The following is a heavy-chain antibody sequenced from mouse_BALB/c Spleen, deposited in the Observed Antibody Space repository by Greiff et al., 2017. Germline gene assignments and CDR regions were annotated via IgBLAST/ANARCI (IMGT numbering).Heavy chain of an antibody. CDR3: ARYDGYYRYFDV. J-gene: IGHJ1*01. CDR2: ISYSGST. CDR1: GYSITSDYA. Sequence: EVKLEESGPGLVKPSQSLSLTCTVTGYSITSDYAWNWIRQFPGNKLEWMGYISYSGSTSYNPSLKSRISITRDTSKNQFFLQLNSVTTEDTATYYCARYDGYYRYFDVWGAGTTVTVSS. D-gene: IGHD2-3*01. V-gene: IGHV3-2*02.